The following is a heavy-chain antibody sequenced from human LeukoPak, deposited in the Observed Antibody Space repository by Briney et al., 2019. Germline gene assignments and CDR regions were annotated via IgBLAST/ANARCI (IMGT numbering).Heavy chain of an antibody. J-gene: IGHJ4*02. V-gene: IGHV3-30*04. CDR3: ARAMDTAMGPYFDY. D-gene: IGHD5-18*01. CDR1: VFTFSGYS. CDR2: TSSDGNNQ. Sequence: GTSLRLSCAASVFTFSGYSMHWVRQAPGKGLNWVAFTSSDGNNQYYADSVKGRFIISRGNSKNTLYLQVNSLRPEDTAVYYCARAMDTAMGPYFDYWGQGTLVTVSS.